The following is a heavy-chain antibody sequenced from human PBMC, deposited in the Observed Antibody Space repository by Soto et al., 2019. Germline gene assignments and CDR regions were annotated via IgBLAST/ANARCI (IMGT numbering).Heavy chain of an antibody. CDR3: ARKGESLRYFDWLLYYYGMDV. CDR1: GFTFSSYW. J-gene: IGHJ6*02. V-gene: IGHV3-7*01. D-gene: IGHD3-9*01. CDR2: IKQDGSEK. Sequence: GGSLRLSCAASGFTFSSYWMSWVRQAPGKGLEWVANIKQDGSEKYYVDSVKGRFTISRDNAKNSLYLQMNSLRAEDTAVYYCARKGESLRYFDWLLYYYGMDVWGQGTTVTVSS.